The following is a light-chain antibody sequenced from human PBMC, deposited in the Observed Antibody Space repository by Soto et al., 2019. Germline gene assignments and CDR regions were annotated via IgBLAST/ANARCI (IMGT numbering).Light chain of an antibody. V-gene: IGKV2-28*01. Sequence: DMVMTQSPLSLPVTPGEPASISCRSSQSLLHSNGYNYLDWYLQKPGQSPQLLIFLGSNRASWGPDRLSGSGSGTDFTLKISRVEAEDVGVYYCMQALQTPYTFGLGTKLEIK. J-gene: IGKJ2*01. CDR1: QSLLHSNGYNY. CDR3: MQALQTPYT. CDR2: LGS.